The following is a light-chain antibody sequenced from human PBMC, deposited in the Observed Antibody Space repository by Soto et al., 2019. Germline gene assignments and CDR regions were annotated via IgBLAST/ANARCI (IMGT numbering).Light chain of an antibody. J-gene: IGLJ2*01. CDR1: SSNIGSNY. CDR2: RNS. CDR3: AAWDYSLSGVV. V-gene: IGLV1-47*01. Sequence: QPVLTQPASASGTPGQRVTISCSGSSSNIGSNYVYWYQQLPGTVPQLLIYRNSERPSGVPDRFSGSKSGTSASLAISGLRSEDEADYYSAAWDYSLSGVVFGGGTKLTVL.